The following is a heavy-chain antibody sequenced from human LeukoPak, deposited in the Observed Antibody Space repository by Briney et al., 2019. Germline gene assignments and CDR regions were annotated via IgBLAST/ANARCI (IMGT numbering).Heavy chain of an antibody. CDR1: GFTFNSYA. CDR3: AKDRDFWSGYYAGWFDP. Sequence: GGSLRLSCAASGFTFNSYAISWVRQAPGKGLEWVSAISGSGSSTYYADSVKGRFTISRDNSKNTLYLQMNSLRAEDTAVYYCAKDRDFWSGYYAGWFDPWGQGTLVTVSS. J-gene: IGHJ5*02. CDR2: ISGSGSST. D-gene: IGHD3-3*01. V-gene: IGHV3-23*01.